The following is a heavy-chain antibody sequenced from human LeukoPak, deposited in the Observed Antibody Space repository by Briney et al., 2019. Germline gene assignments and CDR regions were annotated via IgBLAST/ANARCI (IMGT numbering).Heavy chain of an antibody. J-gene: IGHJ4*02. CDR2: IYYSGST. V-gene: IGHV4-59*01. D-gene: IGHD3-16*01. CDR1: GGSFNTYY. CDR3: ARVITVRGVIFDY. Sequence: PSETLPLTCTVSGGSFNTYYWSWIRQPPGKGLEWLGYIYYSGSTNYNPSLKSRVTISVDTSKNQFSLKLSSVTAADTAVYYCARVITVRGVIFDYWGQGTLVTVSS.